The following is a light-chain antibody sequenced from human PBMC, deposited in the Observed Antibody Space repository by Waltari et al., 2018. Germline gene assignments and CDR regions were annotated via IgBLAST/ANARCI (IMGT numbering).Light chain of an antibody. CDR1: SSDVGGYKY. Sequence: QSALSQPASVSGSPGQSIAISCTGTSSDVGGYKYVRWYQQYQGKSPKPIIYVVSDRPSGISTRSSGCKSGNAASQTISGLQAEDDANYYCSSYSSSSTPAVFGGGTKVTVL. J-gene: IGLJ2*01. CDR3: SSYSSSSTPAV. CDR2: VVS. V-gene: IGLV2-14*01.